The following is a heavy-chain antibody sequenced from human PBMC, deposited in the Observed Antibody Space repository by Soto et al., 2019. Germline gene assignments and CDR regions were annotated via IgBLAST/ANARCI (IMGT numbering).Heavy chain of an antibody. CDR3: ARGYCSSTSCYNPRYYGMDV. CDR1: GGSISSSSYY. V-gene: IGHV4-39*01. J-gene: IGHJ6*02. D-gene: IGHD2-2*02. Sequence: SETLSLTCTVSGGSISSSSYYWGWIRQPPGKGLEWIGSIYYSGSTYYNPSLKSRVTISVDTSKNQFSLKLSSVTAADTAVYYCARGYCSSTSCYNPRYYGMDVWGQGTTVTVSS. CDR2: IYYSGST.